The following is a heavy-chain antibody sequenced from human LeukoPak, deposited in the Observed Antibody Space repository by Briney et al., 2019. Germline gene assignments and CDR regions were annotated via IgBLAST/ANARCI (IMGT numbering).Heavy chain of an antibody. V-gene: IGHV3-23*01. CDR3: AKKEASSVAGSTDI. J-gene: IGHJ3*02. CDR2: ISGSGNSR. Sequence: GGSLGLSCVASGFTFSSYAMTWVRQAPGKGLEWVSTISGSGNSRHYADSVKGRFTISRDNSNNTLYLQMNSLRAEDTAVYYCAKKEASSVAGSTDIWGQGTMVTVSS. D-gene: IGHD6-19*01. CDR1: GFTFSSYA.